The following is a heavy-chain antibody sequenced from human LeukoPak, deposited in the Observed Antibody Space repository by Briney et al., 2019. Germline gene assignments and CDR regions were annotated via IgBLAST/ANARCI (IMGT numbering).Heavy chain of an antibody. CDR1: GYTFTGYY. V-gene: IGHV1-2*02. Sequence: ASVKVSCKASGYTFTGYYMHWVRQAPGQGLEWMGWINPNSGGTNYAQKFQGRVTITRNTSISTAYMELSSLRSEDTAVYYCARGRVSFYCSSTSCYASYYYMDVWGKGTTVTVSS. D-gene: IGHD2-2*01. CDR2: INPNSGGT. J-gene: IGHJ6*03. CDR3: ARGRVSFYCSSTSCYASYYYMDV.